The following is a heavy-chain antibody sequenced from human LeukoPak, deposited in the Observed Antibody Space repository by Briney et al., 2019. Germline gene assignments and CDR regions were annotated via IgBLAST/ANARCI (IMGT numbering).Heavy chain of an antibody. CDR2: ISSSSSYI. V-gene: IGHV3-21*01. Sequence: GGSLRLSCAASGFTFSSYSMNWVRQAPGKGLEWVSSISSSSSYIYYADSVKGRFTISRDNAKNSLYLQMNSLRAEDTAVYYCARDLYGDYVGLDYWGQGTLVTVSS. J-gene: IGHJ4*02. D-gene: IGHD4-17*01. CDR1: GFTFSSYS. CDR3: ARDLYGDYVGLDY.